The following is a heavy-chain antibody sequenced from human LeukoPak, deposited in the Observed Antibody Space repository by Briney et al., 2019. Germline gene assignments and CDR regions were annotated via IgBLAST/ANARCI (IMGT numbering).Heavy chain of an antibody. CDR1: GFTFSDYY. J-gene: IGHJ4*02. CDR3: AKDRYSTSSTFTINPFDY. V-gene: IGHV3-30*02. Sequence: GGSLRLSCAASGFTFSDYYMSWIRQAPGKGLEWVAFVRSDGGSEYYADSVKGRFSIPRDNSKRTVDLQMNSLRLEDTAIYYCAKDRYSTSSTFTINPFDYWGQGILVTVSS. D-gene: IGHD2-2*01. CDR2: VRSDGGSE.